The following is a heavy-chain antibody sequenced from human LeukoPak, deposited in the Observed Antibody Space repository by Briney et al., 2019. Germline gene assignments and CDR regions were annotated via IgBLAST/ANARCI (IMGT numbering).Heavy chain of an antibody. Sequence: GSSVKVSCKASGGTFSSYTISWVRQAPGQGLEWMGRIIPILGIANYAQKFQGRVTITADKSTSTAYMELSSLRSEDTAVYYCARGLQTDSGGYHPFDYWGQGTLVTVSS. CDR2: IIPILGIA. CDR1: GGTFSSYT. J-gene: IGHJ4*02. D-gene: IGHD3-22*01. V-gene: IGHV1-69*02. CDR3: ARGLQTDSGGYHPFDY.